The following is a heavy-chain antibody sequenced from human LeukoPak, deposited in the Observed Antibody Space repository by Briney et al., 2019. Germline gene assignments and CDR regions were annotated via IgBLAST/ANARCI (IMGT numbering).Heavy chain of an antibody. CDR3: ARGGLYCSGGSCLRFDP. J-gene: IGHJ5*02. CDR2: IIPIFGTA. V-gene: IGHV1-69*01. Sequence: GASVKVSCKASGGTFSSYAISWVRQAPGQGLEWMGGIIPIFGTANYAQKFQGRVTITADESTSTAYMELSGLRSEDTAVYYCARGGLYCSGGSCLRFDPWGQGTLVTVSS. D-gene: IGHD2-15*01. CDR1: GGTFSSYA.